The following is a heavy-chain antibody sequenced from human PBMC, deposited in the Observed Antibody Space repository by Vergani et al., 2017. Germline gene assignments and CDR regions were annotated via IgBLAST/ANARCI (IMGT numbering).Heavy chain of an antibody. CDR2: ISSSSSYT. V-gene: IGHV3-11*06. CDR1: GFTFSDYY. Sequence: QVQLVESGGGLVKPGGSLRLSCAASGFTFSDYYMSWIRQAPGKGLEWVSYISSSSSYTNYADSVKGRFTISRDNAKNSLYLQMNSLRAEDTAVYYCARGGIAARLLKHGYYYYMDVWGKGTTVTVSS. CDR3: ARGGIAARLLKHGYYYYMDV. J-gene: IGHJ6*03. D-gene: IGHD6-6*01.